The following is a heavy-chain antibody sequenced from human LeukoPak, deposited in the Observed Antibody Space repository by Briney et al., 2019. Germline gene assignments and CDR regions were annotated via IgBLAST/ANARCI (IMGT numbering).Heavy chain of an antibody. CDR3: ARPPMYSSGWYWFDP. J-gene: IGHJ5*02. Sequence: ASVKVSCKASGYTFTSYGISWVRQAPGQGLEWMGWISAYNGNTNYVQKLQGRVTMTTDTSTSTAYMELRSLRSDDAAVYYCARPPMYSSGWYWFDPWGQGTLVTVSS. CDR2: ISAYNGNT. CDR1: GYTFTSYG. D-gene: IGHD6-19*01. V-gene: IGHV1-18*01.